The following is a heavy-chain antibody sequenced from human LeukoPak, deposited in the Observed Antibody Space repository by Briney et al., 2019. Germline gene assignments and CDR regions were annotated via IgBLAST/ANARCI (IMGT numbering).Heavy chain of an antibody. CDR1: GGSLEGLY. CDR2: AFHTGVT. V-gene: IGHV4-59*11. D-gene: IGHD3-22*01. CDR3: TRGGGSGYYFGIPRYYFDA. Sequence: SETLSLTCTVSGGSLEGLYWSWIRQSPEKGLEWIGNAFHTGVTSYNLSLKSRVTISVDTSRNQFSLTMTSMTAADTAIYYCTRGGGSGYYFGIPRYYFDAWGQGVLVTVSS. J-gene: IGHJ4*02.